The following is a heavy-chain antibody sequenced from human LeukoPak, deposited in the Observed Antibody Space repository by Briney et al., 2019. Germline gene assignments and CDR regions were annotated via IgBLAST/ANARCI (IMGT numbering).Heavy chain of an antibody. Sequence: SQTLSLTCVISGDSVSSNSAAWNWIRQSPSRGLEWLGRTYYRSKWYSDYAVSVISRITINPDTSKNQFSLQLNSVTPEDTAVYYCARGGQGDGYSADEAFDMWGQGTMVTVSS. CDR1: GDSVSSNSAA. CDR2: TYYRSKWYS. V-gene: IGHV6-1*01. D-gene: IGHD5-24*01. J-gene: IGHJ3*02. CDR3: ARGGQGDGYSADEAFDM.